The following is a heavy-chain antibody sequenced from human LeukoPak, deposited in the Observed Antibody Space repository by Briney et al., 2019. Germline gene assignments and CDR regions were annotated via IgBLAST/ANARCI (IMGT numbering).Heavy chain of an antibody. CDR1: GFTFSSYD. V-gene: IGHV3-13*01. D-gene: IGHD5-18*01. CDR3: ARRVDTQPPYHWFDP. J-gene: IGHJ5*02. CDR2: IGTAGDT. Sequence: GGSLRLSCAASGFTFSSYDMHWVRQATGKGLEWVSAIGTAGDTYYPGSVKGRFTISRENAKNSLYLQMNSLRAEDTAVYYCARRVDTQPPYHWFDPWGQGTLVTVSS.